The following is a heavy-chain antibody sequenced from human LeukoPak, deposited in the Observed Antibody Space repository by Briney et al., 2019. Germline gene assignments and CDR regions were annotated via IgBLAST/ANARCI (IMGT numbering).Heavy chain of an antibody. J-gene: IGHJ4*02. V-gene: IGHV3-23*01. D-gene: IGHD2-8*01. CDR2: ISDSGSST. Sequence: PGGSLRLSCAASGFTFSNAWMSWVRQAPGKGLEWVSTISDSGSSTYYADSVKGRFTISRDNSRNTLYLQMNSLRAEDTALYYCAYCSNGVCYKAGLDYWGQGTLVTVSS. CDR3: AYCSNGVCYKAGLDY. CDR1: GFTFSNAW.